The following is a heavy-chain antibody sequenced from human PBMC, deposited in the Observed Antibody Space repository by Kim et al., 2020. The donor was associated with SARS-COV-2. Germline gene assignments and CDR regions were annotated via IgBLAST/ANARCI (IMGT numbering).Heavy chain of an antibody. CDR2: IYYSGST. D-gene: IGHD3-22*01. Sequence: SETLSLTCTVSGGSISSSSYYWGWIRQPPGKGLEWIGSIYYSGSTYYNPSLKSRVTISVDTSKNQFSLKLSSVTAADTAVYYCARVPIPNYYDSSGYPRGFDYWGPGTLVTVSS. CDR3: ARVPIPNYYDSSGYPRGFDY. V-gene: IGHV4-39*01. CDR1: GGSISSSSYY. J-gene: IGHJ4*01.